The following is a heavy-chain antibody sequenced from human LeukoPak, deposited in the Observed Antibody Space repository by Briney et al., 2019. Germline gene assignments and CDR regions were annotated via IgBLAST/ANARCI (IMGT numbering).Heavy chain of an antibody. D-gene: IGHD3-3*01. CDR2: ISSSSSYI. J-gene: IGHJ4*02. CDR3: ARGSRVLRFLEWLFSR. Sequence: KSGGSLRLSCAASGFTFSSYSMNWVRQAPGKGLEWVSSISSSSSYIYYADSVKGRFTISRDNAKNSLYLQMNSLRAEDTAVYYCARGSRVLRFLEWLFSRWGQGTLVTVSS. CDR1: GFTFSSYS. V-gene: IGHV3-21*01.